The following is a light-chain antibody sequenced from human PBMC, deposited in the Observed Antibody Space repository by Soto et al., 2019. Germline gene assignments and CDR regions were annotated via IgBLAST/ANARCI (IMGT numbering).Light chain of an antibody. J-gene: IGLJ1*01. CDR1: SSNIGHNY. Sequence: QSVLTQPPSVSAAPGQKVTISCSGSSSNIGHNYVFWYKQFPGTAPKLLISDNDKRPSGIPDRFSGSRSGTSATLGITGLQTEDEADYYSATWDTGLSAGVFGTGTKLTVL. V-gene: IGLV1-51*01. CDR2: DND. CDR3: ATWDTGLSAGV.